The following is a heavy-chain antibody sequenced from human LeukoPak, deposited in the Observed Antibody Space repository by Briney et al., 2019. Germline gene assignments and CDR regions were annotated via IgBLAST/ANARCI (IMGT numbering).Heavy chain of an antibody. CDR2: INPNSGGT. V-gene: IGHV1-2*02. J-gene: IGHJ4*02. CDR1: GYTFTGYY. D-gene: IGHD3-22*01. Sequence: ASVKVSCKASGYTFTGYYMHWVRQAPGQGLEWMGWINPNSGGTNYAQTFQGRVTMTRDTSISTAYMELSRLRSDDTAVYYCARVPNYYDSSGYYRAIGWFDYWGQGTLVTVSS. CDR3: ARVPNYYDSSGYYRAIGWFDY.